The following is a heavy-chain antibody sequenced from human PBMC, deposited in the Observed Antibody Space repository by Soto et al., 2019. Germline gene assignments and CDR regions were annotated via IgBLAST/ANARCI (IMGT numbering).Heavy chain of an antibody. CDR2: IYYSGST. CDR3: ASTYSYGPIDY. CDR1: GGSISSSSYY. D-gene: IGHD5-18*01. J-gene: IGHJ4*02. V-gene: IGHV4-39*01. Sequence: SETLSLTCTVSGGSISSSSYYWGWIRQPPGKGLEWIGSIYYSGSTYYNPSLKSRVTISVDTSKNQFSLKLSSVTAADAAVYYCASTYSYGPIDYWGQGTLVTVSS.